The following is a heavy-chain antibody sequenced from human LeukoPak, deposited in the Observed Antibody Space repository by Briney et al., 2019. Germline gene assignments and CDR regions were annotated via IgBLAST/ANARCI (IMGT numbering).Heavy chain of an antibody. CDR1: GFDFTAYG. V-gene: IGHV5-51*01. CDR2: IYPGGSNG. CDR3: ARPFPRAWFGF. Sequence: GESLKISCKCSGFDFTAYGIAWVRQMPGKGLEWMGNIYPGGSNGRYSPSFQGQVTMSADKSITTVYLQWSSLKASDTAMYYCARPFPRAWFGFWGQGSLVTVSS. J-gene: IGHJ4*02.